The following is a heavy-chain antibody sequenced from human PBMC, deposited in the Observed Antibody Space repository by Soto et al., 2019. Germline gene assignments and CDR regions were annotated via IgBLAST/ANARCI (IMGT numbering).Heavy chain of an antibody. Sequence: QVQLVQSGAEVKKPGASVTVSCRASGYTFTTYAIHWVRQAPGQGLERMGWHNGGNGKTKYSQKFQGRVTIIRDTSASTVYMELRSLTFEDTAVYFCVREDFGAGVWFDPWGQGTLVTVSS. CDR3: VREDFGAGVWFDP. CDR2: HNGGNGKT. V-gene: IGHV1-3*01. CDR1: GYTFTTYA. J-gene: IGHJ5*02. D-gene: IGHD3-16*01.